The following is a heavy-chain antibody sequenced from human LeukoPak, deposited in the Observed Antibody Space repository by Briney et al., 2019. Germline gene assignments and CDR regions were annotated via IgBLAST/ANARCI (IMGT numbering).Heavy chain of an antibody. J-gene: IGHJ3*02. CDR1: GFTFSSYA. Sequence: PGGSLRLSCAASGFTFSSYAMSWVRQAPGKGLEWVSTISHSGGSTYYADSVKGRFTISRDNPENTLYLQMSSLRPEDTAVYSCAKSPGTTSRSTAYDAFDIWGQGTVVTVSS. CDR2: ISHSGGST. D-gene: IGHD2-2*01. V-gene: IGHV3-23*01. CDR3: AKSPGTTSRSTAYDAFDI.